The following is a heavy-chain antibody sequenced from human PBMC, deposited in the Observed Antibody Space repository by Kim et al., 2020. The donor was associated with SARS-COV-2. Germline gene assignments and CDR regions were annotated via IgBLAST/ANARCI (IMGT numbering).Heavy chain of an antibody. CDR3: ARQYTY. CDR1: GGSISSGSNY. D-gene: IGHD2-2*02. Sequence: SETLSLTCTVSGGSISSGSNYWGWIRQPPGKGLEWIGSIFYSGSTYYNPSLQSRVTLSADTSKNQLSLRLSSVTAADTAVYYCARQYTYWGQGTLVTVSS. CDR2: IFYSGST. V-gene: IGHV4-39*01. J-gene: IGHJ4*02.